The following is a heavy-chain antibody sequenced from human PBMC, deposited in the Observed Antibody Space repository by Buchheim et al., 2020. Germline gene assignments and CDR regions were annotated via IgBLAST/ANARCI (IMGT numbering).Heavy chain of an antibody. D-gene: IGHD6-19*01. CDR2: INPNSGGT. V-gene: IGHV1-2*06. J-gene: IGHJ6*02. CDR1: GYTFTGYY. Sequence: QVQLVQSGAEVKKPGASVKVSCKASGYTFTGYYMHWVRQAPGQGLEWMGRINPNSGGTNYAQKFQGRFTMTRDTSISTAYMELSRLRSDDTAVYYCATVTGYSSGWYGNYYYYYGMDVWGQGTT. CDR3: ATVTGYSSGWYGNYYYYYGMDV.